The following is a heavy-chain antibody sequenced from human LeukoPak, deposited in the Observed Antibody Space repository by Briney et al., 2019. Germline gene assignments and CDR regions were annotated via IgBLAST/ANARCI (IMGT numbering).Heavy chain of an antibody. V-gene: IGHV1-2*02. CDR3: VSWAGGNSDVASFDY. J-gene: IGHJ4*02. D-gene: IGHD2-21*01. CDR2: ISRYSGAT. Sequence: GASVKVSCKASGYIFSDYYTHWVRQAPGRGFEWMGWISRYSGATKLAQKFQGRVTLTRDTSISTAYVELSNLASDDTGAYYCVSWAGGNSDVASFDYWGQGTLVVVAS. CDR1: GYIFSDYY.